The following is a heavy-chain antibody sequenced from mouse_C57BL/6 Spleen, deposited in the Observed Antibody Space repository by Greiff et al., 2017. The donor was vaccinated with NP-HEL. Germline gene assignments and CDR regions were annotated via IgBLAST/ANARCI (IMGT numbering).Heavy chain of an antibody. CDR2: IWRGGST. V-gene: IGHV2-5*01. D-gene: IGHD1-1*01. CDR3: ANGRDYGTLDY. CDR1: GFSLTSYG. Sequence: VKVVESGPGLVQPSQSLSITCTVSGFSLTSYGVHWVRQSPGKGLEWLGVIWRGGSTDYNAAFMSRLSITKDNSKSQVFFKMNSLQADDTAIYYCANGRDYGTLDYWGQGTTLTVSS. J-gene: IGHJ2*01.